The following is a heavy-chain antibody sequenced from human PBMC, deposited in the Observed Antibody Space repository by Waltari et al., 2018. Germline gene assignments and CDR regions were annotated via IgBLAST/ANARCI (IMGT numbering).Heavy chain of an antibody. CDR2: IIPIFGTA. CDR1: GGTFSSYA. J-gene: IGHJ3*02. D-gene: IGHD6-13*01. Sequence: QVQLVQSGAEVKKPGSSVKVSCKASGGTFSSYAISWVRQAPGQGLEWMGGIIPIFGTANYAQKFQGIVTITTDESTGTAYMELGILRSEDTAVYYCARVAAGMGLETGDDSFDIWGQGTMVTVSS. CDR3: ARVAAGMGLETGDDSFDI. V-gene: IGHV1-69*05.